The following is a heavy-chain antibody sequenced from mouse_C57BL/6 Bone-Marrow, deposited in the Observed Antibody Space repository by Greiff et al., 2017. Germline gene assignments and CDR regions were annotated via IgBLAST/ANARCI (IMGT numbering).Heavy chain of an antibody. J-gene: IGHJ2*01. V-gene: IGHV14-4*01. CDR2: IDPENGDT. CDR1: GFNLKDDY. CDR3: TTPLCNDEGY. Sequence: EVQLQQSGAELVRPGASVKLSCTASGFNLKDDYMHWVKQRPEQGLEWIGWIDPENGDTEYASKFQGKATITADTSSNTAYLQLSSLTSEDTAVXYCTTPLCNDEGYWGQGTTLTVSS. D-gene: IGHD6-5*01.